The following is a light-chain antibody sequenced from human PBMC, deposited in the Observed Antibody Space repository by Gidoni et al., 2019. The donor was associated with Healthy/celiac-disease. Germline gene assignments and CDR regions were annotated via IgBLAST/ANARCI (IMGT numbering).Light chain of an antibody. V-gene: IGKV3-15*01. J-gene: IGKJ5*01. CDR1: QSVSSN. CDR3: QQYNNWLIT. Sequence: EIVTPQSPATLSVSPGERATLSCRASQSVSSNLTWYQQKPGKAPRLLIYGASTRATGIPARFSGSGSGTEFTLTISSLQSEDFAVYYCQQYNNWLITFGQGTRLEIK. CDR2: GAS.